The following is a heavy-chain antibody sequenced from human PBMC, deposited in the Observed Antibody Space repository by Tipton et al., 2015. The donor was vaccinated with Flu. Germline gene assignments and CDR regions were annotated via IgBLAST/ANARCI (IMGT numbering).Heavy chain of an antibody. Sequence: SLRLSCATSGFTFSDSWMTWVRQTPGRGLEWVANIKEDGSEKYYVDSVKGRFTISRDNAKNSLYLQMNALRVEDSAVYYCARHKATSFWGQGALVTISS. CDR2: IKEDGSEK. V-gene: IGHV3-7*01. CDR1: GFTFSDSW. CDR3: ARHKATSF. J-gene: IGHJ4*02.